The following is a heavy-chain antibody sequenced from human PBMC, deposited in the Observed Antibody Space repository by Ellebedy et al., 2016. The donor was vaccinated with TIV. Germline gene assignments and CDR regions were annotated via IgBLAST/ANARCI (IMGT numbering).Heavy chain of an antibody. J-gene: IGHJ4*02. V-gene: IGHV3-73*01. CDR1: GFTFSDSN. CDR3: ACFLAGRIY. Sequence: PGGSLRLSCAASGFTFSDSNIHWVRQPSGKGLEWVGRVTSETKGYATGYPASVKGRFTISRDDSKNTAYLQMNSLKVEDTAVYYCACFLAGRIYWGQGTLVTVSS. CDR2: VTSETKGYAT. D-gene: IGHD3-10*01.